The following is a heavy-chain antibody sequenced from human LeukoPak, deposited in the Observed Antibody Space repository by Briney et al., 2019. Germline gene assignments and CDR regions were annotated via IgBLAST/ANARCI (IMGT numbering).Heavy chain of an antibody. D-gene: IGHD4-23*01. J-gene: IGHJ4*02. CDR1: GFTVSSNY. V-gene: IGHV3-66*04. CDR2: IYGGGST. Sequence: PGGSLRLSCAASGFTVSSNYMSWVRQAPGKGLEWVSAIYGGGSTYYADSVKGRFTISRDNSENTVYVQMNNLRAEDTAVYYCARHDDYGGNFFDYWGQGTLVTVST. CDR3: ARHDDYGGNFFDY.